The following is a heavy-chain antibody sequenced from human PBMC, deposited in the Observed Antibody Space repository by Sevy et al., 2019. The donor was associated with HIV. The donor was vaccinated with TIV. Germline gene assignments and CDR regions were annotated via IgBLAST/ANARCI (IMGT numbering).Heavy chain of an antibody. D-gene: IGHD2-21*01. Sequence: GGCLRLSCAASGFSFSSYEMNWVRQAPGKGLEWVSSITSSGSNIYYSDSVKGRFTISRANAKNSLYLQMNSLRAEDTALYYCTRDLPPSATIVPHFDYWGQGTLVTVSS. V-gene: IGHV3-48*03. CDR1: GFSFSSYE. J-gene: IGHJ4*02. CDR2: ITSSGSNI. CDR3: TRDLPPSATIVPHFDY.